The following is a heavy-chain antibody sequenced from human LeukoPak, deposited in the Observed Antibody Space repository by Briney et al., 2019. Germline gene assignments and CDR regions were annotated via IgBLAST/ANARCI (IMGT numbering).Heavy chain of an antibody. J-gene: IGHJ5*02. CDR2: INTNTGNP. V-gene: IGHV7-4-1*02. Sequence: ASVKVSCKASGYTFTNYAMNWVRQAPGQGLEWMGWINTNTGNPTYAQGFTGRFVFSLDTSVSTAYLQISSLKAEDTAVYYCARDRVTMVRGVGPRRAYNWFDPWGQGTLVTVSS. D-gene: IGHD3-10*01. CDR1: GYTFTNYA. CDR3: ARDRVTMVRGVGPRRAYNWFDP.